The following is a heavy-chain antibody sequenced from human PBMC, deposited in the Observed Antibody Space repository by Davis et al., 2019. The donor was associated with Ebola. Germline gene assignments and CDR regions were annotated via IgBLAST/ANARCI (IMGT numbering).Heavy chain of an antibody. CDR3: ASDSRTYYDFWSGYAAFDY. V-gene: IGHV3-74*01. D-gene: IGHD3-3*01. J-gene: IGHJ4*02. Sequence: GESLKISCAASGFTFSSYWMHWVRQAPGKGLVWVSRINRDGSSTSYADSVKGRFTISRDNAKNTLYLQMNSLRAEDTAVYYCASDSRTYYDFWSGYAAFDYWGQGTLVTVSS. CDR1: GFTFSSYW. CDR2: INRDGSST.